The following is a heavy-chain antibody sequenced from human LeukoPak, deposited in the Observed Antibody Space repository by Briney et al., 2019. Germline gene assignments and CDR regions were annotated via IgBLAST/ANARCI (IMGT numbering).Heavy chain of an antibody. V-gene: IGHV3-21*06. CDR3: GKHDSSYSGN. D-gene: IGHD3-22*01. Sequence: GGSLRLSCAAPGFTFSSYSMNWVRQAPGKGLEWVSSISSSSYIYYADSVKGRFTISRDNSKNTLYLQMNSLRPEDTAVYYCGKHDSSYSGNWGQGTLVTV. J-gene: IGHJ4*02. CDR1: GFTFSSYS. CDR2: ISSSSYI.